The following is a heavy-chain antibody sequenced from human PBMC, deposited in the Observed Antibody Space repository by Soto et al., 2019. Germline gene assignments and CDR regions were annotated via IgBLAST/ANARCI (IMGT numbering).Heavy chain of an antibody. CDR3: AREGSYSAYNFAHGIQLWSFDF. V-gene: IGHV4-4*07. D-gene: IGHD5-12*01. J-gene: IGHJ4*02. CDR2: IFSSGST. CDR1: GGSISTFY. Sequence: SETLSLTCTVSGGSISTFYWSWVRQPAGKGLEWIGRIFSSGSTSFNPSLESRVAMSVDTSKNHFSLNLSSVTAADMAVYYCAREGSYSAYNFAHGIQLWSFDFWGQGALVTVSS.